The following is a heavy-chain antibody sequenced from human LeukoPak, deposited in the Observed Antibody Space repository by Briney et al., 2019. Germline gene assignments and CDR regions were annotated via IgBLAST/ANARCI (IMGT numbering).Heavy chain of an antibody. CDR2: IYYGGST. CDR3: ARIFFPKWFDP. CDR1: GGSISSSSYY. Sequence: PSETLSLTCTVSGGSISSSSYYWAWIRQPPGKGLEWIGSIYYGGSTYYNPSLKSRVTISVGTSKNQFSLKLSSVTAADTAVYFCARIFFPKWFDPWGQGTLVTVSS. V-gene: IGHV4-39*01. J-gene: IGHJ5*02. D-gene: IGHD3-9*01.